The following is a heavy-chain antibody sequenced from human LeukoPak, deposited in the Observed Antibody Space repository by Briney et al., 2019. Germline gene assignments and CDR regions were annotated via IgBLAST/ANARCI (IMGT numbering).Heavy chain of an antibody. CDR2: TDTSGST. CDR1: GGSISSYY. Sequence: SETLSLTCTVSGGSISSYYWSWIRQPAGKGLEWIGRTDTSGSTNYNPSLKSRVTMSVDTSKNQFSLKLSSVTAADTAVYYCARDPDPYYDFWSGSPYGMDVWGQGTTVTVSS. CDR3: ARDPDPYYDFWSGSPYGMDV. V-gene: IGHV4-4*07. D-gene: IGHD3-3*01. J-gene: IGHJ6*02.